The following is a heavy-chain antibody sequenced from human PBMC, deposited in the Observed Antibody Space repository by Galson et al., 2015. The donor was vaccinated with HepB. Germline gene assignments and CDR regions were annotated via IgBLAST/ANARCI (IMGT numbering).Heavy chain of an antibody. V-gene: IGHV1-46*01. J-gene: IGHJ3*02. CDR1: GYTFTSYY. Sequence: SVKVSCKASGYTFTSYYMHWVRQAPRQGLEWMGIINPSGGSTSYAQKFQGRVTMTRDTSTSTVYMELSSLRSEDTAVYYCARESHYGSGSYYSSTADAFDIWGQGTMVTVSS. CDR2: INPSGGST. CDR3: ARESHYGSGSYYSSTADAFDI. D-gene: IGHD3-10*01.